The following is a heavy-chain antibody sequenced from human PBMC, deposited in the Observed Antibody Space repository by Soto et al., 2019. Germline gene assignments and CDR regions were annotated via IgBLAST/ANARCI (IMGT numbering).Heavy chain of an antibody. CDR3: ARRLTIFGVVIIDY. Sequence: SGPTLVNPTQTLTLTCTFSGVSLITILVCVGWIRHPPGKALEWLALIYWDDDKRYSPSLKSRLTITKDTSKNQVVLTMTNMDPVDTATYYCARRLTIFGVVIIDYWGQGTLVTVSS. V-gene: IGHV2-5*02. CDR1: GVSLITILVC. D-gene: IGHD3-3*01. J-gene: IGHJ4*02. CDR2: IYWDDDK.